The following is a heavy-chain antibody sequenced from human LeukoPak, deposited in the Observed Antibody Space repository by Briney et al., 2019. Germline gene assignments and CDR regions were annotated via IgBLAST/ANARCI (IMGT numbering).Heavy chain of an antibody. CDR1: GGSFSGYY. D-gene: IGHD3-10*01. Sequence: SETLSLTCAVYGGSFSGYYWSWIRQPPGKGLEWIGEINHSGSTNYNPSLKCRVTISVDTSKNQFSLKLSSVTAADTAVYYCRGFGGRSGYYYYMDVWGKGTTVTVSS. CDR3: RGFGGRSGYYYYMDV. CDR2: INHSGST. V-gene: IGHV4-34*01. J-gene: IGHJ6*03.